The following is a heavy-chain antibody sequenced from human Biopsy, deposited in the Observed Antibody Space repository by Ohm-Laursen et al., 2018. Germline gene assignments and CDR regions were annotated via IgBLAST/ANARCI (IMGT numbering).Heavy chain of an antibody. CDR2: SNTDGSHT. CDR1: GFTFNNYW. J-gene: IGHJ5*01. Sequence: SLRLSCTASGFTFNNYWMHWVRQAPGKGLVWVPRSNTDGSHTNYADSVKGRFTTSTDNAKNTLYLYMSSLTVEGTAVYFCARDASQGFDSWGQGTLVTVSS. V-gene: IGHV3-74*01. CDR3: ARDASQGFDS.